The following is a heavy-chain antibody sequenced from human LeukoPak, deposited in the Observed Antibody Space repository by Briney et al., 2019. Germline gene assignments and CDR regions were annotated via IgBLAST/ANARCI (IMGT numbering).Heavy chain of an antibody. CDR3: ARDTCGRDCYGLLDP. CDR1: GFTFSRFN. V-gene: IGHV3-48*04. D-gene: IGHD2-21*02. CDR2: ISGSSSII. Sequence: GESLRLSCAASGFTFSRFNMDWVRQAPGKGLEWVSYISGSSSIIYYTDSVRGRFTISRDNAKNSLFLQMNSLRAEDTAVYYCARDTCGRDCYGLLDPWGQGTLVTVPS. J-gene: IGHJ5*02.